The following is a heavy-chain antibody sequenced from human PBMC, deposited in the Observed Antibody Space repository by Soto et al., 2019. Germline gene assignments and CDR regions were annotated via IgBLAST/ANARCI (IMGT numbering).Heavy chain of an antibody. CDR2: ILPIFGTA. D-gene: IGHD2-15*01. V-gene: IGHV1-69*12. J-gene: IGHJ3*01. CDR3: ARGHEVGGNSDAFDV. CDR1: GGSFRREA. Sequence: QVQLVQSGAEVKKPGSSVKVSCKASGGSFRREAINWVRQAPGQGPEWMGGILPIFGTADYAQKFQGRVKITADVSTTTAYMELSSLRFEDTAVYYCARGHEVGGNSDAFDVWGQGTMVIVSS.